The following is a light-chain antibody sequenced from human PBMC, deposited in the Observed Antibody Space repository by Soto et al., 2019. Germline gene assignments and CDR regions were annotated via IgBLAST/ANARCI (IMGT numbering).Light chain of an antibody. CDR2: GAS. CDR1: QSVSSN. Sequence: EVVMSQSAATLSVSTGERATLSCRASQSVSSNLAWYQQKPGQAPRLLIYGASTRATGIPARFSGSGSGTEFTLTISSLQSEDFAVYYCQQYNNWPTWTFGQRTNVDI. CDR3: QQYNNWPTWT. J-gene: IGKJ1*01. V-gene: IGKV3-15*01.